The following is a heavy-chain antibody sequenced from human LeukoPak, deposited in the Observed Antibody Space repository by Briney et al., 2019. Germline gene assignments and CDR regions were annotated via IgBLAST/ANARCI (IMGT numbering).Heavy chain of an antibody. Sequence: GGSLRLSCAASGFTFSSYWMSWVRRAPGKGLECVANIKQDGSERYYVDSVKGRFTISRDNGKNSLYLQMNSLRAEDTAVYYCANSHFWSGFYWGQGTLVTVSS. CDR2: IKQDGSER. CDR1: GFTFSSYW. J-gene: IGHJ4*02. CDR3: ANSHFWSGFY. D-gene: IGHD3-3*01. V-gene: IGHV3-7*01.